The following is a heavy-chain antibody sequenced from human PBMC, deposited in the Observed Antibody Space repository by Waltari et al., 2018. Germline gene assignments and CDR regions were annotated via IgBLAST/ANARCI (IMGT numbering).Heavy chain of an antibody. J-gene: IGHJ4*02. CDR1: GYSIRSGYY. CDR3: ARHGTRITMTSSFEY. Sequence: QVQLQESGPGLVKPSETLSLTCVVSGYSIRSGYYWGWIRQPPGKGLERIGSIYHSGGTYYNPSLKSRVTISVDTSKNQVSLKLSSVTAADTAVYYCARHGTRITMTSSFEYWGQGTLVTVSS. V-gene: IGHV4-38-2*01. D-gene: IGHD3-3*01. CDR2: IYHSGGT.